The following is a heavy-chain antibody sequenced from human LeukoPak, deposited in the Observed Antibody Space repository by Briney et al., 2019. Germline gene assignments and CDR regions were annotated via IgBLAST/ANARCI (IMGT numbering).Heavy chain of an antibody. CDR2: ISWNSGTI. J-gene: IGHJ4*02. D-gene: IGHD6-19*01. CDR3: AKEGPRAVARHFDY. V-gene: IGHV3-9*01. CDR1: GFTFDDYA. Sequence: GGSLRLSCAASGFTFDDYAMHWVRQAPGKGLEWVSGISWNSGTIDYADSVKGRFTISRENAKNSLYLQMNSLRAEDTALYYCAKEGPRAVARHFDYWGQGTLVTVSS.